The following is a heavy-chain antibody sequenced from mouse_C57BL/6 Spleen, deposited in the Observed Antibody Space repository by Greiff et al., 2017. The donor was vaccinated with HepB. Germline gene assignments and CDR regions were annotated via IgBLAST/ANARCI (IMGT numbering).Heavy chain of an antibody. Sequence: QVQLQQPGAELVKPGASVKMSCKASGYTFTSYWITWVKQRPGQGLEWIGDIYPGSSSTNYNEKFKSKATLTVDTSSSTAYMQLSSLTSEDSAVYYCARMGYYYGSSHWYFDVWGTGTTVTVSS. CDR1: GYTFTSYW. J-gene: IGHJ1*03. D-gene: IGHD1-1*01. V-gene: IGHV1-55*01. CDR2: IYPGSSST. CDR3: ARMGYYYGSSHWYFDV.